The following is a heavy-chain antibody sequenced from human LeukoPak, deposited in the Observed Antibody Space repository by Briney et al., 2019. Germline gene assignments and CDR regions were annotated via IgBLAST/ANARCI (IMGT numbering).Heavy chain of an antibody. J-gene: IGHJ6*03. CDR3: ARISGWYEMDYYYYMDV. D-gene: IGHD6-19*01. Sequence: SETLSLTCTVSGGSISSSSYYWGWIRQPPGKGLEWIGSIYYSGSTNYNPSLKSRVTISVDTSKNQFSLKLNSVTAADTAVYYCARISGWYEMDYYYYMDVWGKGTTVTVSS. V-gene: IGHV4-39*07. CDR2: IYYSGST. CDR1: GGSISSSSYY.